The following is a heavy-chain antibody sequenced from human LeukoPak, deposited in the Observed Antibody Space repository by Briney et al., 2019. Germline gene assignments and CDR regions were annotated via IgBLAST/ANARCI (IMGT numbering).Heavy chain of an antibody. Sequence: GRSLRLSCAASGFTFSSYGMHWVRQAPGKGLEWVAVISYDGSNKYYADSVKGRFTISRDNSKNTLYLQMNSLRAEDTAVYYCARLRQAYYYDSSGSYFDYWGQGTLVTVSS. CDR3: ARLRQAYYYDSSGSYFDY. D-gene: IGHD3-22*01. CDR2: ISYDGSNK. CDR1: GFTFSSYG. J-gene: IGHJ4*02. V-gene: IGHV3-30*03.